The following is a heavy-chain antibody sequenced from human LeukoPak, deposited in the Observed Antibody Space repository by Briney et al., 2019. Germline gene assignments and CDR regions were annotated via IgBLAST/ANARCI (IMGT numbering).Heavy chain of an antibody. CDR1: GGSFSDYY. CDR3: ARTSLETTMTSFDY. V-gene: IGHV4-34*01. D-gene: IGHD4-17*01. CDR2: IYYSGST. Sequence: QSSETLSLTCAVYGGSFSDYYWTWIRQPPGKGLEWIGSIYYSGSTYYNPSLKSRVTISVDTSKNQFSLKLSSVTAADTAVYYCARTSLETTMTSFDYWGQGTLVTVSS. J-gene: IGHJ4*02.